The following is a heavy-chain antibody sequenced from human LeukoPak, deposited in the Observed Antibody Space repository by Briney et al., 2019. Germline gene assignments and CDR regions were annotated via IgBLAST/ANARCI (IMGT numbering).Heavy chain of an antibody. CDR3: AREAYYGSGRSRQPSPV. D-gene: IGHD3-10*01. V-gene: IGHV3-30*15. CDR2: ISKDGSNE. CDR1: GFTFSSYA. J-gene: IGHJ4*02. Sequence: SGGSLRLSCAASGFTFSSYAMYWVRQAPGKGLGWVALISKDGSNEDHADSVKGRFTISRDNSRTTLYLQMSSLRPEDTAVYYCAREAYYGSGRSRQPSPVWGQGTLVTVSS.